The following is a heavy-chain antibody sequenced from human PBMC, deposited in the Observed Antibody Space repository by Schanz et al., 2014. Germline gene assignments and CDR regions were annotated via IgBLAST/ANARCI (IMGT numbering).Heavy chain of an antibody. D-gene: IGHD4-4*01. CDR3: AKDRWRATVMVDAFDI. J-gene: IGHJ3*02. CDR2: ILYDGSKT. Sequence: QVQLVESGGGVVQPGRSLRLSCAASGFSFSTYAMHWVRQAPGKGLEWVAVILYDGSKTYYADSVKGRFTISRDNSKNTVHLQMNSLRAEDTAVYFCAKDRWRATVMVDAFDIWGQGTKVTVSS. CDR1: GFSFSTYA. V-gene: IGHV3-33*06.